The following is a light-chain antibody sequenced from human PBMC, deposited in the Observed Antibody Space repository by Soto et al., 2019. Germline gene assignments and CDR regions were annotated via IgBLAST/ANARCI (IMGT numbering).Light chain of an antibody. Sequence: DIQMTQSPSSVSASVGDRVTITCRASQGISDWLAWYQQKPGKAPKLLIYATSSLQSGVPSRFSGSGSGTDSPLIISTLQPEDFATYYCQQATSFPSTFAPGTKVDIK. CDR3: QQATSFPST. J-gene: IGKJ3*01. CDR1: QGISDW. CDR2: ATS. V-gene: IGKV1-12*02.